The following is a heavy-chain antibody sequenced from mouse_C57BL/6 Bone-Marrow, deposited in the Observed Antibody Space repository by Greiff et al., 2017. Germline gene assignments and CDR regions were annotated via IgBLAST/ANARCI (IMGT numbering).Heavy chain of an antibody. CDR2: ISYDGSN. CDR1: GYSITSGYY. Sequence: EVKLMESGPGLVKPSQSLSLTCSVTGYSITSGYYWNWIRQFPGNKLEWMGYISYDGSNNYNPSLKNRISITRDTSKNQFFLKLNSVTTEDTATYYCARDDGYCFDDWGPGTTLTVSS. V-gene: IGHV3-6*01. J-gene: IGHJ2*01. CDR3: ARDDGYCFDD. D-gene: IGHD2-3*01.